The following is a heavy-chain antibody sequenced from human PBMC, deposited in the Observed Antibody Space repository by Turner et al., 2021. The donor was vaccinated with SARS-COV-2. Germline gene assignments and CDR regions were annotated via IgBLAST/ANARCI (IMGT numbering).Heavy chain of an antibody. D-gene: IGHD3-3*01. J-gene: IGHJ4*02. Sequence: QLQLQESGPGLAKPSETLSLTCPVSGGSISSSRYYWGWIRLPPGKGLEWIGSIYYSGSTYYNPSLKSRVTISVDTSKNQCSLKLGSVTAADTAVYYCARSNYDFWSGYYTFYFDYWGQGTLVTVSS. CDR1: GGSISSSRYY. CDR3: ARSNYDFWSGYYTFYFDY. CDR2: IYYSGST. V-gene: IGHV4-39*01.